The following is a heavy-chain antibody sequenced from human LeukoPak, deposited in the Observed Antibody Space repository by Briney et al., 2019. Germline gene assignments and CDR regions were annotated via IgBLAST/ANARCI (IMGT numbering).Heavy chain of an antibody. D-gene: IGHD6-6*01. CDR1: GFTFSDYN. CDR2: ISSSSSTI. J-gene: IGHJ6*03. CDR3: ARRGAARPYYMDV. Sequence: GGSLRLSCAASGFTFSDYNMNWVRQSPGKGLEWVSYISSSSSTIYYADSVKGRFTISRDNAKNSLYLQMNSLRAEDTAVYYCARRGAARPYYMDVWGKGTTVTVSS. V-gene: IGHV3-48*01.